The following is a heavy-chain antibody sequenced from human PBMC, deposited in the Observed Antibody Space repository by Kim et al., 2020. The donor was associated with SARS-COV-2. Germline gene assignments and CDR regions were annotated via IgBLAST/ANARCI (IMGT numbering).Heavy chain of an antibody. CDR3: AREMATINWFDP. D-gene: IGHD5-12*01. J-gene: IGHJ5*02. V-gene: IGHV1-2*02. Sequence: NYAQKFQGRVTMTRDTSISTAYMELSRLRSDDTAVYYCAREMATINWFDPWGQGTLVTVSS.